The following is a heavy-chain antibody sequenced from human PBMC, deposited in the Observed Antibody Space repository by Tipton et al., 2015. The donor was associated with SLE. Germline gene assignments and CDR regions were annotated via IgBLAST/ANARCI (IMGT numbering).Heavy chain of an antibody. CDR1: GYTFATHW. J-gene: IGHJ5*02. V-gene: IGHV5-51*01. D-gene: IGHD3-22*01. CDR2: ISPAASDA. CDR3: ARQYYSSLDITCHKHVDL. Sequence: QLVQSGAEVKKPGESLRISCKASGYTFATHWIGWVRQMPGQGLEWMGIISPAASDASYSPPFQAQVTISVGTSITTPYLQWGSLKASYTPMYYYARQYYSSLDITCHKHVDLWGQGTLVTVSS.